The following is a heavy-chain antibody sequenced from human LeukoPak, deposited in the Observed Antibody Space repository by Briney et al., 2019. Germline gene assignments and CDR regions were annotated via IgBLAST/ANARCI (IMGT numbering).Heavy chain of an antibody. CDR3: AKGNDILTGPIDY. CDR1: GFTFSSYA. Sequence: GGSLRLSCAASGFTFSSYAMSWVRQAPGKGLEWVSAISGCGGSTYYADSVKGRFTISRDNSKNTLYLQMNSLRAEDTAVYYCAKGNDILTGPIDYWGQGTLVTVSS. V-gene: IGHV3-23*01. D-gene: IGHD3-9*01. J-gene: IGHJ4*02. CDR2: ISGCGGST.